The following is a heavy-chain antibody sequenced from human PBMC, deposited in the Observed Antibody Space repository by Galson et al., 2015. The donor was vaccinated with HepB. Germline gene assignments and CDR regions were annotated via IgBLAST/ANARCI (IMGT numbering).Heavy chain of an antibody. J-gene: IGHJ4*02. V-gene: IGHV3-21*01. CDR1: GFIFSGYS. CDR2: TSSSGRSI. Sequence: SLRLSCAASGFIFSGYSMNWVRQAPGKGLGWVSSTSSSGRSISYADSVKGRLTISRDNAKNSLYLQMNSLRAEDTAVYYCARGRGDNANFDYWGQGTLVTVSS. CDR3: ARGRGDNANFDY. D-gene: IGHD4-23*01.